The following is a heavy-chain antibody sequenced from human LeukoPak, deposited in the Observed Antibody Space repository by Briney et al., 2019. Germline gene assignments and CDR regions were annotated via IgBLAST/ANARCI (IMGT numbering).Heavy chain of an antibody. CDR2: FLYSGTT. CDR3: ARYCSGGSCYSGTIDY. J-gene: IGHJ4*02. V-gene: IGHV4-39*01. Sequence: SETLSLTCTVSGGSISGGSISSSSYYWGWIRQSPGKGLEWIGSFLYSGTTYYNPSLMSRVTISVDTSKNQLSLKLISVTAADTAVYYCARYCSGGSCYSGTIDYWGQGTLVTVSS. CDR1: GGSISSSSYY. D-gene: IGHD2-15*01.